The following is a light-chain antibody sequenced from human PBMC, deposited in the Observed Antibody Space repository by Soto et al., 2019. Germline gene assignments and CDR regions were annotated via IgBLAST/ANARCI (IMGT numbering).Light chain of an antibody. V-gene: IGLV2-14*03. CDR3: TSWTTSTTMI. CDR1: SSDIGAYNF. Sequence: QTVVTQPASVSGSPGQSITISCTGTSSDIGAYNFVSWYQQHPGEAPKLMLYDVNIRPSGVSNRFSGSKSGNTASLTISGLQAEDEADYYCTSWTTSTTMIFGGGTKLTVL. CDR2: DVN. J-gene: IGLJ2*01.